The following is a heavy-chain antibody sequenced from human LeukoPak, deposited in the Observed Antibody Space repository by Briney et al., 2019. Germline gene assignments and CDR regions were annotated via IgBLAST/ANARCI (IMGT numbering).Heavy chain of an antibody. CDR1: GFTFSSYA. CDR3: ARDPYDSSGYFDY. CDR2: ISYDGSNK. V-gene: IGHV3-30-3*01. Sequence: GRSLRLSCAASGFTFSSYAMHWVRQAPGKGLEWVAVISYDGSNKYYADSVKVQFTISRDNSKNTLYLQMNSLRAEDTAVYYCARDPYDSSGYFDYWGQGTLVTVSS. D-gene: IGHD3-22*01. J-gene: IGHJ4*02.